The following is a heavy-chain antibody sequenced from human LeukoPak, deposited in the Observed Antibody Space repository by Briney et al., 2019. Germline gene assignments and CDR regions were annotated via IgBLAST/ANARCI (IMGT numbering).Heavy chain of an antibody. CDR2: ISYDGSNK. CDR1: GFTFSSYA. J-gene: IGHJ4*02. CDR3: ARDYGGTQDY. D-gene: IGHD3-16*01. V-gene: IGHV3-30-3*01. Sequence: PGGSLRLYCAASGFTFSSYAMHWVRQAPGKGLEWVAVISYDGSNKYYADSVKGRFTISRDNSKNTLYLQMNSLRAEDTAVYYCARDYGGTQDYWGQGTLVTVSS.